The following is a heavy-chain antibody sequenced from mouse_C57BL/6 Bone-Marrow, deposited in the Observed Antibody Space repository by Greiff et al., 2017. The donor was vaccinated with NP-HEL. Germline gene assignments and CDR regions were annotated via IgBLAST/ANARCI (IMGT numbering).Heavy chain of an antibody. CDR3: ARRIITTVVAPDFYAMDY. CDR1: GSTFTDYG. J-gene: IGHJ4*01. D-gene: IGHD1-1*01. V-gene: IGHV5-15*04. CDR2: ISNLAYSL. Sequence: EVMLVESGGGLVQPGGSLKLSCAASGSTFTDYGMAWVRQAPRKGPEWVAFISNLAYSLYYADTVTGRFPISRANAKTPLYLEMSSLRSEDTAMYYCARRIITTVVAPDFYAMDYWGQGTSVTVSS.